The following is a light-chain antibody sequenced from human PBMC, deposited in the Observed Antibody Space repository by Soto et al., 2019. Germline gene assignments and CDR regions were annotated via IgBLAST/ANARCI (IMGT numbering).Light chain of an antibody. CDR1: QSVATSQ. V-gene: IGKV3-20*01. CDR3: QQFASSPRT. CDR2: GAS. Sequence: EIVLTQSPGTLSLSPGERATLFCRASQSVATSQLAWYQQKPGQAPRLLIGASSRATGVPDRFIASGSGTDFTLTISRLEPEDFAVYHCQQFASSPRTFGRGTTVEIK. J-gene: IGKJ1*01.